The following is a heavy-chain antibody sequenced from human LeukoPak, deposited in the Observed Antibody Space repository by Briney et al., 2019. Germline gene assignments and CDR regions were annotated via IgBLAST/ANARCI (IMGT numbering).Heavy chain of an antibody. CDR1: GGSISSGSYY. Sequence: SQTLSLTCTVSGGSISSGSYYWSWIRQPAGKGLEWIGRIYTSGSTNYNPSLKSRVTISVDTSKNQFSLKLSSVTAADTAVYYCARGRFYGIAVAGTPPYYFDYWGQGTLVTVSS. J-gene: IGHJ4*02. V-gene: IGHV4-61*02. CDR3: ARGRFYGIAVAGTPPYYFDY. D-gene: IGHD6-19*01. CDR2: IYTSGST.